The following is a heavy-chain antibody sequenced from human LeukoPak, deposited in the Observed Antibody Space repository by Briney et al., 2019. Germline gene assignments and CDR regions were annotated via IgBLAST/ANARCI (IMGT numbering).Heavy chain of an antibody. CDR3: ARIPAVNGRFWFDP. CDR2: IWHDGSRK. Sequence: GGSLRLSCAASGFTLSNYGMHWVRQAPGKGLEWVAAIWHDGSRKYYAESVKGRFTISRDNARNTVYVQMDSLRAEDTAVYYCARIPAVNGRFWFDPWGQGTLVTVSS. V-gene: IGHV3-33*01. J-gene: IGHJ5*02. CDR1: GFTLSNYG. D-gene: IGHD2-2*01.